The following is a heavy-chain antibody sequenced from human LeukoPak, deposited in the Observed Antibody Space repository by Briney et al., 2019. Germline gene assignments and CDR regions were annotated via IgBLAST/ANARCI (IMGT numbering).Heavy chain of an antibody. J-gene: IGHJ4*02. CDR2: ISAYNVNT. CDR1: GYTFTSYG. D-gene: IGHD2-8*01. Sequence: GASVKVSCKASGYTFTSYGISWVRQAPGQGLEWMGWISAYNVNTNYAQKLQGKVTMTTETSTSTDYMELRSMRSDDTAVYYCARVARLVYADDYWGQGTLVTVSS. V-gene: IGHV1-18*01. CDR3: ARVARLVYADDY.